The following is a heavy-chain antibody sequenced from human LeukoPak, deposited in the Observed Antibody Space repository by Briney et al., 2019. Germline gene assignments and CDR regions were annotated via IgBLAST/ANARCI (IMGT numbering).Heavy chain of an antibody. D-gene: IGHD6-13*01. J-gene: IGHJ3*02. CDR3: AKDIAAAGTDAFDI. CDR1: GFTFDDYA. V-gene: IGHV3-9*03. Sequence: QPGRSLRLSCAASGFTFDDYAMHWVRPAPGKGLEWVSGISWNSGSIGYADSVKGRFTISRDNAKNSLYLQMNSLRAEDMALYYCAKDIAAAGTDAFDIWGQGTMVTVSS. CDR2: ISWNSGSI.